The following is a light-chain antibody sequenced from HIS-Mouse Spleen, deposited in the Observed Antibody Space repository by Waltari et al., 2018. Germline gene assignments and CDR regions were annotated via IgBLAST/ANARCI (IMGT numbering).Light chain of an antibody. J-gene: IGLJ2*01. CDR3: SSYTSSSTEV. CDR2: DDS. CDR1: SSDVGGYNY. Sequence: QSALTQPASVSGSPGQSITISCTGTSSDVGGYNYVSWYQQHPGKAPNLMIYDDSNRPSGVSNRFSGSKSGNTASLTISGLQAEDEADYYCSSYTSSSTEVFGGGTKLTVL. V-gene: IGLV2-14*03.